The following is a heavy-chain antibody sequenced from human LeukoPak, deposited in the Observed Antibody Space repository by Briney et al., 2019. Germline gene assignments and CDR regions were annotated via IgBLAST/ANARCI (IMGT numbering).Heavy chain of an antibody. CDR1: GFTFSNAW. D-gene: IGHD2-15*01. V-gene: IGHV3-15*01. J-gene: IGHJ4*02. CDR3: TTDGVEVVVAATPESHVY. Sequence: PGGSLRLSCAAFGFTFSNAWMSWVRQAPGKGLEWVGRIKSKTDGGTTDYAAPVKGRFTISRDDSKNTLYLQMNSLKTEDTAVYYCTTDGVEVVVAATPESHVYWGQGTLVTVSS. CDR2: IKSKTDGGTT.